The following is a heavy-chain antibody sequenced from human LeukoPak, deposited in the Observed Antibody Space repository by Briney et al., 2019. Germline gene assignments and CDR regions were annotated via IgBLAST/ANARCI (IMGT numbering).Heavy chain of an antibody. D-gene: IGHD2-15*01. CDR2: IIPISGTA. Sequence: SVKVSCKASGGTFSSYAISWVRQAPGQGLEWMGRIIPISGTANYAQKFQGRVTITTDESTSTAYMELSSLRSEDTAVYYCATEDVVVVAATLDYWGQGTLVTVSS. V-gene: IGHV1-69*05. CDR1: GGTFSSYA. J-gene: IGHJ4*02. CDR3: ATEDVVVVAATLDY.